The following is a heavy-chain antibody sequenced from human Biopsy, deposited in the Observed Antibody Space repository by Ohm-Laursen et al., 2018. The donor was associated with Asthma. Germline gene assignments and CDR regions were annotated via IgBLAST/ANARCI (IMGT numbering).Heavy chain of an antibody. V-gene: IGHV1-2*06. CDR3: ARTYYDFLTGQVNDAFAM. D-gene: IGHD3-9*01. J-gene: IGHJ3*02. CDR2: INPNSGAT. CDR1: GYPFIGYH. Sequence: GSSVKVSCKASGYPFIGYHIHWMRQAPGQGLEWMGRINPNSGATNYAQKFQGRVTMTRDTSISTAYMDLSSLRSEDTAVYYCARTYYDFLTGQVNDAFAMWGQGTMVTVSS.